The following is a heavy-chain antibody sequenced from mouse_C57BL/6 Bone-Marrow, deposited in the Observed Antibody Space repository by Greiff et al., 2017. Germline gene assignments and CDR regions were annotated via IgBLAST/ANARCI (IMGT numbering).Heavy chain of an antibody. D-gene: IGHD2-4*01. V-gene: IGHV14-4*01. CDR3: TPYDYEGPWFAY. CDR2: IDPENGDT. Sequence: EVQLQQSGAELVRPGASVKLSCTASGFNIKDDYMHWVKQRPEQGLEWIGWIDPENGDTEYASKFQGKDTITANTSSNTAYLQLSTLTSEHTAVYYCTPYDYEGPWFAYWDQVTLVTVSA. CDR1: GFNIKDDY. J-gene: IGHJ3*01.